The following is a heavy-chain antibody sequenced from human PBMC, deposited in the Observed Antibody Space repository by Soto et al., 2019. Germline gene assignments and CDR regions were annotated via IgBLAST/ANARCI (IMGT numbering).Heavy chain of an antibody. Sequence: GASVKVSCKASGYTSIKYGISWVRQAPGQGLEWVGWISPYNGKTYYAQNLQGRITVTGDTSTSTAYMELRSLRSEDTAVYYCAIVVVPDGTDYWGQGTLVTSPQ. J-gene: IGHJ4*02. D-gene: IGHD2-2*01. CDR3: AIVVVPDGTDY. V-gene: IGHV1-18*01. CDR2: ISPYNGKT. CDR1: GYTSIKYG.